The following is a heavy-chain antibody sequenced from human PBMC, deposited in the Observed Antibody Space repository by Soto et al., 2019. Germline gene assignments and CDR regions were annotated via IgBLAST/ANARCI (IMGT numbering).Heavy chain of an antibody. V-gene: IGHV3-23*01. CDR1: RLTFSSYA. D-gene: IGHD6-13*01. CDR3: AKADYSYSWAPGDY. J-gene: IGHJ4*02. CDR2: ISGSGDTT. Sequence: PGGSLRLSCVISRLTFSSYALNWVRQAPGEGLEWVSSISGSGDTTYYADSVKGRFTISRDNSKNTLYLQMNSLRVEDTALYYCAKADYSYSWAPGDYWGQGTVVTVSS.